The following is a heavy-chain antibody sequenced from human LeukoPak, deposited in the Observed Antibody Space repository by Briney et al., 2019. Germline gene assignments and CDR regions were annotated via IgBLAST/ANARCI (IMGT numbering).Heavy chain of an antibody. CDR1: GYTFTSHD. J-gene: IGHJ6*03. Sequence: ASVKVSCKASGYTFTSHDINWVRQATGQGLEWMGWVSPNSANTGYAQKLQGRVTITRNTSISTAYLELGSLRSEDTAVYYCARAAATPVFSYYMDVWGKGTTVTVSS. CDR2: VSPNSANT. CDR3: ARAAATPVFSYYMDV. D-gene: IGHD2-15*01. V-gene: IGHV1-8*03.